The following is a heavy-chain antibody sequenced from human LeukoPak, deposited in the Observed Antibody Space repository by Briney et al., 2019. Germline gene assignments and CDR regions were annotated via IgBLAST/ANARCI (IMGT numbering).Heavy chain of an antibody. J-gene: IGHJ4*02. CDR3: ARQFGGGYLDF. D-gene: IGHD3-16*01. Sequence: PSETLSLTCTVSGYSISSGYYWGWIRQPPGKGLEWIGNIFLSGSTDYNPSLKSPVTISLDTSKNHFSLRLTSVTAADTALYFCARQFGGGYLDFWGQGTLVTVSS. CDR1: GYSISSGYY. V-gene: IGHV4-38-2*02. CDR2: IFLSGST.